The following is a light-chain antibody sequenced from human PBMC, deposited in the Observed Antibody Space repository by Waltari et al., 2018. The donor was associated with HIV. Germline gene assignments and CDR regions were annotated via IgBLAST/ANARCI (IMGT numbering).Light chain of an antibody. V-gene: IGLV1-40*01. CDR1: TSHIGEGYD. Sequence: QSALTQPPSVSGAPGQTVTISCAGNTSHIGEGYDVHWYQPLPVTTPSPLIDGNIARPSGFPHRFSGSKSGSSASLAITGLQADDEADYDCQSFDSSLSVLFGGGTKLTVL. CDR3: QSFDSSLSVL. CDR2: GNI. J-gene: IGLJ3*02.